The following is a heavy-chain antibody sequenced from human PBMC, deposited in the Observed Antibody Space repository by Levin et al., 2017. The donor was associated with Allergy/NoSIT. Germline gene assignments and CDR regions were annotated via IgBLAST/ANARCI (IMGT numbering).Heavy chain of an antibody. J-gene: IGHJ5*02. CDR1: GFTFSRNV. V-gene: IGHV3-30*18. CDR3: VKDLANGWSFEA. Sequence: GGSLRLSCAASGFTFSRNVMHWVRQAPGRGLEWLIRISHDATVKNFADSVKGRFTISRDNSKDTLDLRMSDLRAEDTATYYCVKDLANGWSFEAWGQGTLVTVSS. CDR2: ISHDATVK. D-gene: IGHD6-19*01.